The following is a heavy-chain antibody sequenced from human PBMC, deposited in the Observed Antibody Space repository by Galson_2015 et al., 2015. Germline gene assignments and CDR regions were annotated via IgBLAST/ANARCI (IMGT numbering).Heavy chain of an antibody. CDR2: INPNSGGT. V-gene: IGHV1-2*04. CDR1: GYTFTGYY. D-gene: IGHD6-13*01. J-gene: IGHJ4*02. Sequence: SVKVSCKASGYTFTGYYMHWVRQAPGQGLEWMGWINPNSGGTNYAQKFQGWVTMTRDTSISTAYMELSRLRSDDTAVYYCARAEGVIAAAGTSLSLDDWGQGTLVTVSS. CDR3: ARAEGVIAAAGTSLSLDD.